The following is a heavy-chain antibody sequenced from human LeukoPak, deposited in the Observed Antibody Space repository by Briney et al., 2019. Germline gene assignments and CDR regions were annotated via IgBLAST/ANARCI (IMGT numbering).Heavy chain of an antibody. J-gene: IGHJ4*02. V-gene: IGHV3-23*01. CDR1: GLTFSIFA. CDR2: INGRDNGT. D-gene: IGHD3/OR15-3a*01. Sequence: GGSLRLSCAASGLTFSIFAMTWVRPGPGKGLELVSGINGRDNGTWYADSVKGRFTISRDNSKNTLYLQMNTLTGEDSAVYYCARGTSGLVTTNDYWGQGTLVTVSS. CDR3: ARGTSGLVTTNDY.